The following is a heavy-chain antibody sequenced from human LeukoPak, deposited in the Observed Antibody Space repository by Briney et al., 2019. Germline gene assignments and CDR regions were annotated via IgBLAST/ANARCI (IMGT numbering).Heavy chain of an antibody. Sequence: GGSLRLSCAASGFPFTSYGIHWVRQAPGKGLEWVAFVSYDGSSQYYADSVKGRFTISRDNSKNTLYLQMNSLRAEGTAVYYCARDRIRNFDYMYYFDSWGQGTLVTVSS. CDR3: ARDRIRNFDYMYYFDS. J-gene: IGHJ4*02. V-gene: IGHV3-30-3*01. D-gene: IGHD3-9*01. CDR2: VSYDGSSQ. CDR1: GFPFTSYG.